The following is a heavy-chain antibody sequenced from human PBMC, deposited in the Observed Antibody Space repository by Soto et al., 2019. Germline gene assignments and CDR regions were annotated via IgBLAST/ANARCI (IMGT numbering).Heavy chain of an antibody. CDR2: IYHGGST. V-gene: IGHV4-4*02. CDR3: AGESGSIKVRGLFDI. J-gene: IGHJ3*02. D-gene: IGHD3-10*01. Sequence: QVQLQESGPGLVKPSGTLSLTCTVTSGSISSDNWWSWVRQSPGKGLEWIGEIYHGGSTNFNPSLMSRVTISLDRSRNQFSLRLRSVTAADTAVYYCAGESGSIKVRGLFDIWGQGTLVTVSS. CDR1: SGSISSDNW.